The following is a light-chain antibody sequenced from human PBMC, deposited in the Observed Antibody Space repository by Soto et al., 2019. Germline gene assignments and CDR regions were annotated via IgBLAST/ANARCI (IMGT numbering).Light chain of an antibody. Sequence: QSALTQPPSASGSPGQSVAISCTGTSSDVGGYNYVSWYQQHPGKAPKLMIYEVNKRPSGVPDRFSGSKSGNTASLTVSGLQADDEADYYCNSYAGSSNVFGTGTKLTVL. J-gene: IGLJ1*01. CDR3: NSYAGSSNV. CDR1: SSDVGGYNY. V-gene: IGLV2-8*01. CDR2: EVN.